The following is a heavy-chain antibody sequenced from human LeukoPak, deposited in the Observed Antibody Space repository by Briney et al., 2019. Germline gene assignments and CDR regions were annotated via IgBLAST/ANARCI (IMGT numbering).Heavy chain of an antibody. D-gene: IGHD6-19*01. J-gene: IGHJ3*02. CDR1: GFTFSSYW. CDR2: INSDGSST. V-gene: IGHV3-74*01. Sequence: PGGSVRLSCAASGFTFSSYWMEWVRQAPGKGLVWVSRINSDGSSTSYADSVKGRFTISRDNAKNTLYLQMNSLRAEDTAVYYCARRGAVANASDIWGQGTMVTVSS. CDR3: ARRGAVANASDI.